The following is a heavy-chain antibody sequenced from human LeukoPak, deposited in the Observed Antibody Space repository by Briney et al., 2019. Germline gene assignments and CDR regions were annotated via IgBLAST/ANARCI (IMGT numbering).Heavy chain of an antibody. CDR2: IYYSGST. V-gene: IGHV4-59*08. J-gene: IGHJ4*02. CDR1: GGSISSYY. Sequence: SETLSLTCTVSGGSISSYYWSWIRQPPGKGLEWIGYIYYSGSTNYNPSLKSRVTISVDTSKNQFFLKLSSVTAADTAVYYCARHFRPRDYDSSGYIDYWGQGTLVTVSS. D-gene: IGHD3-22*01. CDR3: ARHFRPRDYDSSGYIDY.